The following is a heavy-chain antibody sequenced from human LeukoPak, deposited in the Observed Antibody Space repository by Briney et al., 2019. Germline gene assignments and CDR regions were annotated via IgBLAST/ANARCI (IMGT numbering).Heavy chain of an antibody. CDR3: ARGSRYYYGSGIFDY. Sequence: ASVKVSCKASGYTFTGYYMHWVRQAPGQGLEWMGWINPNSGGTNYAQKFQGWVTMTRDTSISTAYMELSRLRSDDTAVYYCARGSRYYYGSGIFDYWPGNPGHRLL. D-gene: IGHD3-10*01. CDR1: GYTFTGYY. CDR2: INPNSGGT. V-gene: IGHV1-2*04. J-gene: IGHJ4*02.